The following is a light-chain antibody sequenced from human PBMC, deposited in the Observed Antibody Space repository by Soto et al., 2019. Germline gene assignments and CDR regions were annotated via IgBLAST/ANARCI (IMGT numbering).Light chain of an antibody. CDR3: SSYAGSSWV. CDR1: SSDVGAYNY. J-gene: IGLJ3*02. CDR2: DVS. Sequence: QSVLTQPPSASGSPGQSVTISCTGTSSDVGAYNYVSWYQQHPGKAPKLMIYDVSKRPSGVPYRFSGSKSGNAASLTVSGLQGEGEADYYCSSYAGSSWVFGGGTKLTVL. V-gene: IGLV2-8*01.